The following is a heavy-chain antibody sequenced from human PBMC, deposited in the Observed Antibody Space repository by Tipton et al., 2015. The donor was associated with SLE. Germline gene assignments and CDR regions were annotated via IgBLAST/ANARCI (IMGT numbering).Heavy chain of an antibody. V-gene: IGHV3-7*01. CDR2: IKQDGSAK. J-gene: IGHJ4*02. CDR3: ARATVTTASCFDY. CDR1: GFSFSTFW. Sequence: SLRLSCAASGFSFSTFWMSWVRQAPGKGLEWMANIKQDGSAKNYVDSVKGRFTISRDNAENSLYLQINSLRAEDTAVYYCARATVTTASCFDYWGQGTLVTVSS. D-gene: IGHD4-17*01.